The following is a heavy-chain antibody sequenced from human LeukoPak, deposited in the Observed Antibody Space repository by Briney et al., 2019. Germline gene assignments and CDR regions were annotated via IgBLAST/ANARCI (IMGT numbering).Heavy chain of an antibody. D-gene: IGHD2-8*01. Sequence: GGSLGLSCAASGLPFSVYGIHWVRQAAGKGLEWVALIAYDGNKKHYADSVKGRFTISRDNSKNTVYLQMNSLKFEDTAIYYCAKDITYGDKAEYIDYWGQGTLVTVSS. CDR1: GLPFSVYG. V-gene: IGHV3-30*18. CDR2: IAYDGNKK. CDR3: AKDITYGDKAEYIDY. J-gene: IGHJ4*02.